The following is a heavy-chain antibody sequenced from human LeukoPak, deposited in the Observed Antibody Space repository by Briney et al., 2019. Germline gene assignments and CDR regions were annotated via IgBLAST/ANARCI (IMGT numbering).Heavy chain of an antibody. D-gene: IGHD5-24*01. CDR2: IKRDGSVK. Sequence: GGSLRLSCAVSGFSISGYWMSWVRQAPGKGPEWLANIKRDGSVKYYVDSVKGRFSVSRDNAKNSLSLQMTSLRAEDTAVYYCARYGRDGSQIYLDYWAQGTLVSVSS. CDR3: ARYGRDGSQIYLDY. CDR1: GFSISGYW. J-gene: IGHJ4*02. V-gene: IGHV3-7*03.